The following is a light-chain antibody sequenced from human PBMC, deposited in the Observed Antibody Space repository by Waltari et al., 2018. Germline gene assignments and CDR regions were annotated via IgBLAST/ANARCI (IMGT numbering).Light chain of an antibody. CDR3: QQRTDLLT. CDR1: QSVSSY. CDR2: DAS. V-gene: IGKV3-11*01. J-gene: IGKJ4*01. Sequence: EIVLTQSPVTLSLYPGERATLSCRASQSVSSYLAWYQQRPGQAPRLLMYDASNRATGIPARFSGSGSGTDFTLTISSLEPEDFAVYYCQQRTDLLTFGGGTKVEIK.